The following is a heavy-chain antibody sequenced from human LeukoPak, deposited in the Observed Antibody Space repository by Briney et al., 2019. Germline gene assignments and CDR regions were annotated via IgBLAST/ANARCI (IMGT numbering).Heavy chain of an antibody. CDR2: IYHSGNT. Sequence: PSETLSLTCTVSGYSISSGYYWGWIRQPPGKGLEWIGAIYHSGNTYYNPSLKSRVTISVDTSKNQFSLKLSSVTAADTAVYYCARRTVYCSSASCYTGGAIDYWGQGTLVTVSP. CDR1: GYSISSGYY. J-gene: IGHJ4*02. D-gene: IGHD2-2*02. V-gene: IGHV4-38-2*02. CDR3: ARRTVYCSSASCYTGGAIDY.